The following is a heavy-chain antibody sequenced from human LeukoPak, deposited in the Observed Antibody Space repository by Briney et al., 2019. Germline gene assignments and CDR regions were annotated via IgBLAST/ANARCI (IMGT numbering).Heavy chain of an antibody. CDR1: GYTFTGYY. J-gene: IGHJ4*02. V-gene: IGHV1-2*02. CDR3: ARAGDTAMVDFDY. CDR2: INPNSGGT. D-gene: IGHD5-18*01. Sequence: GASVKVSCKASGYTFTGYYMHWVRHAPGQGLEWMGWINPNSGGTNYAQKFQGRVTMTRDTSISTAYMELSRLRSDDTAVYYCARAGDTAMVDFDYWGQGTLVTVSS.